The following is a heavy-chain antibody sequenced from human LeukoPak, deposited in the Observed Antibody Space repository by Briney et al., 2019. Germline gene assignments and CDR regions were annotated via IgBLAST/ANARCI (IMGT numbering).Heavy chain of an antibody. J-gene: IGHJ4*02. D-gene: IGHD3-10*01. CDR1: GGTFSSYA. V-gene: IGHV1-69*04. CDR3: ARDRDYYGSGSYYGDFDY. Sequence: ASVKVSCKASGGTFSSYAISWVRQAPGQGLEWMGGIIPILGIANYAQKFQGRVTITADKSTSTAYMELSSLRSEDTAVYYCARDRDYYGSGSYYGDFDYWGQGTLVTVSS. CDR2: IIPILGIA.